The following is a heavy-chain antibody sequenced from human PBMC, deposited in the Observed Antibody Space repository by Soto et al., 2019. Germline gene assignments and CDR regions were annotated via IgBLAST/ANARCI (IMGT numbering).Heavy chain of an antibody. CDR2: IQSGGNT. V-gene: IGHV3-53*04. CDR3: AWEGY. J-gene: IGHJ4*02. Sequence: GSLRLSCAASGFSVSDTYMKWVRQAPGKGLQWVSVIQSGGNTYYADSVKGRFTLSRHNSKNILYLQMNSLRVEDTAVYYCAWEGYWGQGS. CDR1: GFSVSDTY.